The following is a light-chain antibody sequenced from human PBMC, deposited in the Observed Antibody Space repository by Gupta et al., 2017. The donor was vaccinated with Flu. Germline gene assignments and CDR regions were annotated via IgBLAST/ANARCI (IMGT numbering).Light chain of an antibody. J-gene: IGLJ1*01. CDR3: SSYTSSST. Sequence: QSALTQPASASGSPGQSITISCTGTSSDVGGYNYVSWYQQHPGKAPKLMIYEVSNRPSGVSNRFSGSKSGNTASLTISGLQAEDEADYYCSSYTSSSTFGTGTKVTVL. V-gene: IGLV2-14*01. CDR1: SSDVGGYNY. CDR2: EVS.